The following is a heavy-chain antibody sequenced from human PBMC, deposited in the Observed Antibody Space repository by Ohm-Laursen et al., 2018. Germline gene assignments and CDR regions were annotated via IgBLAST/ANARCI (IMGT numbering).Heavy chain of an antibody. CDR3: ARGWFDP. Sequence: SLRLSCAASGFTFSDYGSHWVRQTPGKGLEWVAVFSYDGSDKHYADSVKGRFTISRDNSKNTLDLQKNSLRAEDTAVYYCARGWFDPWGQGTLVTVSS. V-gene: IGHV3-30*03. J-gene: IGHJ5*02. CDR1: GFTFSDYG. CDR2: FSYDGSDK.